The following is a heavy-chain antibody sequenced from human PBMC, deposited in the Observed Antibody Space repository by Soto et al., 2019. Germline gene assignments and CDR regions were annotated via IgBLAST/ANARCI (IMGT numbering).Heavy chain of an antibody. Sequence: GGSLRLSCAASGFTFSSYAMHWVRQAPGKGLEWVAVISYDGSNKYYADSVKGRFTISRDNSKNTLYLQMNSLRAEDTAVYYCARAKLDYGDYVEYWGQGTLVTVSS. V-gene: IGHV3-30*04. J-gene: IGHJ4*02. CDR3: ARAKLDYGDYVEY. D-gene: IGHD4-17*01. CDR2: ISYDGSNK. CDR1: GFTFSSYA.